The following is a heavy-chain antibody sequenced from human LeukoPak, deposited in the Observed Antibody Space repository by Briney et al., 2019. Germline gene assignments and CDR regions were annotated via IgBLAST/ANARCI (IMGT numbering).Heavy chain of an antibody. CDR3: ARDSGNYLDAFDI. J-gene: IGHJ3*02. CDR2: ISSSSSYI. V-gene: IGHV3-21*05. CDR1: GFTFSSYW. D-gene: IGHD1-7*01. Sequence: GGSLRLSCAASGFTFSSYWMHWVRQSPGKGLEWVSYISSSSSYIYYADSVKGRFTISRDNAKNSLYLQMNSLRAEDTAVYYCARDSGNYLDAFDIWGQGTMVTVSS.